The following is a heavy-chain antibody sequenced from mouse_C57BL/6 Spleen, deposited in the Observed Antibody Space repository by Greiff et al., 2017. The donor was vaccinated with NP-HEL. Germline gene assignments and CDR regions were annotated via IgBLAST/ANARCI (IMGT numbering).Heavy chain of an antibody. V-gene: IGHV14-4*01. Sequence: EVKLMESGAELVRPGASVKLSCTASGFNIKDDYMHWVKQRPEQGLEWIGWIDPENGDPEYASKFQGKATITADTSSNTAYLQLSSLTSDDTAVYYCTRKAWCAYWGQGTLVTVSA. CDR3: TRKAWCAY. J-gene: IGHJ3*01. CDR1: GFNIKDDY. CDR2: IDPENGDP.